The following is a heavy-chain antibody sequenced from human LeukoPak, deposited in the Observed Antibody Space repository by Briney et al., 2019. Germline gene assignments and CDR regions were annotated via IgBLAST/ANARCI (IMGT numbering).Heavy chain of an antibody. CDR1: GGPTTTYC. CDR3: ARSPKVDTAMGPLPGDY. Sequence: SETLSLTCTVSGGPTTTYCLSWIRQSAGMGLEWIGRISGSGVITYNPSLKSRVILSLDTSNNHFSLKLISVTAADTAVYYCARSPKVDTAMGPLPGDYWGQGTLVTVSS. J-gene: IGHJ4*02. V-gene: IGHV4-4*07. CDR2: ISGSGVI. D-gene: IGHD5-18*01.